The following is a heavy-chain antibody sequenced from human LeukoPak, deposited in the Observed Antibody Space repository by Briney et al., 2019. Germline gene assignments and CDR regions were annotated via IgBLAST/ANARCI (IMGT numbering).Heavy chain of an antibody. CDR3: ARDFDYVWGSSEYYFDY. J-gene: IGHJ4*02. CDR1: GGTFISYD. V-gene: IGHV1-8*02. CDR2: MNPNSGNT. Sequence: GASVKVSCKASGGTFISYDINWVRQATGQGLEWMGWMNPNSGNTGYAQKFQGRVTITRNTSISTAYMELSSLRSEDTAVYYCARDFDYVWGSSEYYFDYWGQGTLVTVSS. D-gene: IGHD3-16*01.